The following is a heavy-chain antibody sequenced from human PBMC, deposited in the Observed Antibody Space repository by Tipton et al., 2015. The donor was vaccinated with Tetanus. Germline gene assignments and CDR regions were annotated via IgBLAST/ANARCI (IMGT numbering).Heavy chain of an antibody. CDR1: GASISSYY. J-gene: IGHJ5*02. Sequence: GLVKPSETLSLTCTVSGASISSYYWSWIRQPPGKGLEWIGYIYFNGSTNYNPSLKSRVTISVDRSKNQFSLKLRSVTAADTAVYYCARLYSYGSLYWFDPWGQGTLVTVSS. CDR3: ARLYSYGSLYWFDP. V-gene: IGHV4-59*01. CDR2: IYFNGST. D-gene: IGHD5-18*01.